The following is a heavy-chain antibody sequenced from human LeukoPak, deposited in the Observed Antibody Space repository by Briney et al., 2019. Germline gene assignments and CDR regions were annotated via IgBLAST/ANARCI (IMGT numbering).Heavy chain of an antibody. CDR2: IIPILGIA. J-gene: IGHJ4*02. D-gene: IGHD4-17*01. CDR1: GGTFSSYA. V-gene: IGHV1-69*04. Sequence: SVKVSCKASGGTFSSYAISWVRQAPGQGLEWMGRIIPILGIANYAQRFQGRVTITADKSTSTAYMELSSLRSEDTAVYYCARALENDYGDSTIDYWGQGTLVTVSS. CDR3: ARALENDYGDSTIDY.